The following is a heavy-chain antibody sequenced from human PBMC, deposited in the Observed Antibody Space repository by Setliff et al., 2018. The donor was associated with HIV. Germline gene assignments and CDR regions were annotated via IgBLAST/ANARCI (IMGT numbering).Heavy chain of an antibody. J-gene: IGHJ4*02. V-gene: IGHV4-34*11. CDR2: ISYTGTT. Sequence: PSETLSLTCAVYGGSFSGYYWSWIRQPPGKGLEWIGYISYTGTTKYNPSLKSRVTISVDTSKNQFSVRLSSVSAADTAVYFCARHVARFDYDTGGYYVSHFDYWGQGTQVTVSS. CDR3: ARHVARFDYDTGGYYVSHFDY. CDR1: GGSFSGYY. D-gene: IGHD3-22*01.